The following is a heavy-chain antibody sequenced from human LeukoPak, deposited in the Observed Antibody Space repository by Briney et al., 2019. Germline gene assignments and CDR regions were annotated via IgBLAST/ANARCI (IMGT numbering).Heavy chain of an antibody. CDR3: ANGPPQGGDAEALF. J-gene: IGHJ4*02. D-gene: IGHD2-21*02. Sequence: GGSLGLSCAASGFTYSSYGMHWVRQAPGKGLEWVAFIRYDGSNKYYADSVKGRFTISRDNSKNTLYLQMNSLRAEDTAVYYCANGPPQGGDAEALFGGQGTLVTVSS. CDR1: GFTYSSYG. V-gene: IGHV3-30*02. CDR2: IRYDGSNK.